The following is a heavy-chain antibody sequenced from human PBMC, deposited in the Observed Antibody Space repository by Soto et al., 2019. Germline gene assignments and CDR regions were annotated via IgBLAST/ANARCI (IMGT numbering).Heavy chain of an antibody. CDR3: ARPEIPRETGYHFGMDG. D-gene: IGHD1-1*01. Sequence: QVQLVQSGAEVKKPGASVKLSCKASGYTFTSYYIHWVRQAPGHGLEWMAIINPGGGSTDYAQKFQGRVTLTSDTSMSTVHMELSSLRYEDTDVYYCARPEIPRETGYHFGMDGWGQGTTVTVSS. V-gene: IGHV1-46*01. CDR2: INPGGGST. J-gene: IGHJ6*02. CDR1: GYTFTSYY.